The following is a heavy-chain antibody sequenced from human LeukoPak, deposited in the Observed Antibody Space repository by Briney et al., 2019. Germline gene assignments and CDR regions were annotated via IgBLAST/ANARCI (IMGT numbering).Heavy chain of an antibody. CDR2: IIPILGIA. Sequence: GASVKVSCKASGGTFSSYAISWVRQAPGQGLEWMGRIIPILGIANYAQKFQGRVTITADKSTSTAYMELSSLRSEDTAVYYCARVDTAWYYGMDVWGQGTTVTVSS. V-gene: IGHV1-69*04. CDR3: ARVDTAWYYGMDV. D-gene: IGHD5-18*01. J-gene: IGHJ6*02. CDR1: GGTFSSYA.